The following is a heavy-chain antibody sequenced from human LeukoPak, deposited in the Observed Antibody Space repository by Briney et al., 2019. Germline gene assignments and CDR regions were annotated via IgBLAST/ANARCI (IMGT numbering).Heavy chain of an antibody. J-gene: IGHJ4*02. D-gene: IGHD3-22*01. Sequence: PGGSLRLSCAASGFTVSSNYMSWVRQAPGKGLEWVSVIYSGGSTYYADSVKGRFTISRDNSKNTLYLQMNSLRAEDTAVYYCAKDTSPYYYDSSGLDYWGQGTLVTVSS. CDR2: IYSGGST. CDR3: AKDTSPYYYDSSGLDY. V-gene: IGHV3-53*01. CDR1: GFTVSSNY.